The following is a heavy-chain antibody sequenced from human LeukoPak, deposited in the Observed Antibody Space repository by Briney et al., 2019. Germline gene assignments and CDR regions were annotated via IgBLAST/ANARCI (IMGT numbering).Heavy chain of an antibody. J-gene: IGHJ4*02. CDR1: GYTFTSYW. V-gene: IGHV5-51*01. D-gene: IGHD5-24*01. Sequence: GESLKISCKGSGYTFTSYWIGWGRQMPGKGLEYMGIIHPGDSDTRYSPSFQGQVTISVDRSSTTAYLQWSRLRASDTAMYYCATHPGGLQSGFDNWGQGTLVTVSS. CDR3: ATHPGGLQSGFDN. CDR2: IHPGDSDT.